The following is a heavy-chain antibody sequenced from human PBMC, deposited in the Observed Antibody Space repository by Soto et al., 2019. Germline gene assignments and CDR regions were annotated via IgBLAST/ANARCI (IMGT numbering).Heavy chain of an antibody. CDR3: ARLGSSWYVRY. J-gene: IGHJ4*02. D-gene: IGHD6-13*01. CDR2: IYYSGST. V-gene: IGHV4-39*01. Sequence: QLQLQESGPGLVKPSETLSLTCTVSGGSISSSSYYWGWIRQPPGKGLEWIGSIYYSGSTYYNPSLKSRVTISVDTSTNQFSLKLSSVTAADTAVYYCARLGSSWYVRYWGQGTLVTVSS. CDR1: GGSISSSSYY.